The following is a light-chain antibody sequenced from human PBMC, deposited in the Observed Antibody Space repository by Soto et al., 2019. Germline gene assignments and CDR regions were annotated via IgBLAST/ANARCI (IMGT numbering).Light chain of an antibody. CDR3: QQYNNWPPWT. CDR1: QSVSSTY. Sequence: EIVLTQSPGTLSLSPGERATLSCRASQSVSSTYLAWYQQKPGQAPRLLIYGASNRATGIPDRFSGSGSGTDFTLTISSLQSEDFAVYYCQQYNNWPPWTFGQGTKVEIK. V-gene: IGKV3-20*01. J-gene: IGKJ1*01. CDR2: GAS.